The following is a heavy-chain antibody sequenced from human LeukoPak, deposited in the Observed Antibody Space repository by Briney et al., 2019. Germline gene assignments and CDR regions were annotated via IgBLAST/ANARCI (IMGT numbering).Heavy chain of an antibody. Sequence: GGSLRLSCAASGFTFSSYSMNWVRQAPGKGLEWVSYISSSSSTIYYADSVKGRFTISRDNAKNSLYLQMSSLRAEDTAVYYCAIVVVFNQDGDYWGQGTWSPSPQ. D-gene: IGHD3-22*01. CDR1: GFTFSSYS. CDR2: ISSSSSTI. CDR3: AIVVVFNQDGDY. J-gene: IGHJ4*02. V-gene: IGHV3-48*01.